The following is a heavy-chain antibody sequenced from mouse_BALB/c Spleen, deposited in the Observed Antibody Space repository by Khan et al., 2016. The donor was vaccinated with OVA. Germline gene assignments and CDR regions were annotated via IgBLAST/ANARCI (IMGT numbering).Heavy chain of an antibody. D-gene: IGHD2-2*01. V-gene: IGHV1S135*01. CDR1: GYSFTSYY. Sequence: QLQQSGPELMKPGASVKISCKASGYSFTSYYIHWVMQSHGKSLEWIGYIDPFSGGSTYNQKFKGKATLTVDKSSSTAYIHHSNLTSEDSAVYYCTRQGYVAWFTYGDQGTLVTVSA. CDR3: TRQGYVAWFTY. J-gene: IGHJ3*01. CDR2: IDPFSGGS.